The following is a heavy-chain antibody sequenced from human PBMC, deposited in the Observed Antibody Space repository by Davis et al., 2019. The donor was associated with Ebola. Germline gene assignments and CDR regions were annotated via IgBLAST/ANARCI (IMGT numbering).Heavy chain of an antibody. CDR2: ISSDGDNK. J-gene: IGHJ4*02. Sequence: GRSLRLSCAASRSTFSSYAMHCVRQAPGKGLEWLVVISSDGDNKFYADSVRGRFTISRDNFRNTLDLQMNSLRAEDTAVYYCASEDTAMAYFDYWGQGTLVTVSS. CDR1: RSTFSSYA. V-gene: IGHV3-30-3*01. CDR3: ASEDTAMAYFDY. D-gene: IGHD5-18*01.